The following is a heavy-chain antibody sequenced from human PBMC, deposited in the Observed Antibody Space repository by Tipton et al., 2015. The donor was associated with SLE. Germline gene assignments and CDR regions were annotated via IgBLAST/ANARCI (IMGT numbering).Heavy chain of an antibody. V-gene: IGHV4-59*01. CDR3: ARAGLATSYYYYMDV. CDR2: INYSGST. CDR1: GGSISSYY. D-gene: IGHD5-12*01. J-gene: IGHJ6*03. Sequence: TLSLTCTVSGGSISSYYWSWIRQPPGKGLEWIGYINYSGSTNYNPSLKSRVTVSVDTSKNQFSLKLSSVTAADTAVYYCARAGLATSYYYYMDVWGKGTTVTVSS.